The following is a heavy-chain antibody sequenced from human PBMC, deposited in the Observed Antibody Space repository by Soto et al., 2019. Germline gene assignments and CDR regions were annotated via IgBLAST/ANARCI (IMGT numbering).Heavy chain of an antibody. V-gene: IGHV1-2*04. CDR1: GYTFTGYY. CDR2: INPNSGGT. CDR3: ARDKRYSSSWYHGGGYYAMDV. J-gene: IGHJ6*02. Sequence: ASVKVSCKASGYTFTGYYMHWVRQAPGQGLEWMGWINPNSGGTNYAQKFQGWVTMTRDTSISTAYMELSRLRSDDTAVYYCARDKRYSSSWYHGGGYYAMDVWGQGTTVTVSS. D-gene: IGHD6-13*01.